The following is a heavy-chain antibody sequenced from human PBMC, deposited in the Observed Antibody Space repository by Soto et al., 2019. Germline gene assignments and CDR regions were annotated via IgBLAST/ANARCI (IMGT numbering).Heavy chain of an antibody. Sequence: QVQLVESGGGVVQPGRSLRLSCAASGFTFSSYGMHWVRQAPGKGLEWVAVIWYDGSNKYYADSVKGRFTISRDNSKNTLYLQMNSLRAEDTAVYYCARGEEGDDYGDYDGSDYWGQGTLVTVSS. CDR2: IWYDGSNK. J-gene: IGHJ4*02. D-gene: IGHD4-17*01. CDR1: GFTFSSYG. V-gene: IGHV3-33*01. CDR3: ARGEEGDDYGDYDGSDY.